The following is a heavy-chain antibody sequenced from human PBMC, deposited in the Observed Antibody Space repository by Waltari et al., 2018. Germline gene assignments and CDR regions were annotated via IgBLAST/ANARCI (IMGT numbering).Heavy chain of an antibody. CDR1: GGSIRSGGYY. V-gene: IGHV4-31*03. D-gene: IGHD4-17*01. CDR2: IYHSGRT. J-gene: IGHJ3*02. Sequence: QVQLQESGPGLVKPSQTLSLTCTVSGGSIRSGGYYWSWIRQHPGKGLEWIGSIYHSGRTYHNPSLKSRVTISVDRSKNQFSLKLSSVTAADTAVYYCARYGDFDAFDIWGQGTMVTVSS. CDR3: ARYGDFDAFDI.